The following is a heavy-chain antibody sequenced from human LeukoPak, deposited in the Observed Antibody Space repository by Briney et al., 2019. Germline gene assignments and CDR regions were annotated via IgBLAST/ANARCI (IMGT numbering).Heavy chain of an antibody. CDR1: GFTFDKYS. V-gene: IGHV3-64D*08. CDR2: ISGDGGT. CDR3: QGSAANSDFDY. J-gene: IGHJ4*02. D-gene: IGHD6-13*01. Sequence: GGSLRLSCSASGFTFDKYSMHWVRQAPGKGLEYVSGISGDGGTVYAASVKGRFTISRDNSKNTLFLQMSSLRAEDTAVYYCQGSAANSDFDYWGQGTLVTVSS.